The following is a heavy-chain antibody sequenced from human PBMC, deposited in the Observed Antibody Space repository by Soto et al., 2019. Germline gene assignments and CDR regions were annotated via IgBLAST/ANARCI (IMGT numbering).Heavy chain of an antibody. CDR3: ARRISARTYYFDY. J-gene: IGHJ4*02. CDR2: IFHSGIS. Sequence: QLQLQESGSGLVKPSQTLSLTCAVSGCSITTVGYSWSWIRQPPGKGLEWIGHIFHSGISYSNPSLKGRGTMSVDGSKNRFSLTLSSVTSADTAVYYCARRISARTYYFDYWCQGTLVTVSS. V-gene: IGHV4-30-2*01. CDR1: GCSITTVGYS. D-gene: IGHD6-6*01.